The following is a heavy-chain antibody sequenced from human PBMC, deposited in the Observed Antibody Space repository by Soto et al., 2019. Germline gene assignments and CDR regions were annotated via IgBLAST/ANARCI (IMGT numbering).Heavy chain of an antibody. J-gene: IGHJ4*02. Sequence: SETLSLTCSVSGGSMSEYFWSWIRQSPGKGLEWIGYIYYPGSTDYNPSLKSRVTISVDTSKRQFSLRLTSVTAADTAVYYCARDGYDGSGSPYPAYWGPGTQVTVSS. CDR1: GGSMSEYF. CDR3: ARDGYDGSGSPYPAY. V-gene: IGHV4-59*01. CDR2: IYYPGST. D-gene: IGHD3-10*01.